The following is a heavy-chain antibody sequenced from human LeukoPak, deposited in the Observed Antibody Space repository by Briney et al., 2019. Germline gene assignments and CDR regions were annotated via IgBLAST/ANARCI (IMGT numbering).Heavy chain of an antibody. CDR1: GYTFTSYY. D-gene: IGHD2-2*01. V-gene: IGHV1-46*01. Sequence: KPGASVKVSCKASGYTFTSYYMHWVRQAPGQGLEWKGIINPSGGSTSYAQKFQGRVTMTRDTSTSTVYMELSSLRSEDTAVYYCAREGFCSSTSCYDYYYYGMDVWGQGTTVTVSS. CDR3: AREGFCSSTSCYDYYYYGMDV. J-gene: IGHJ6*02. CDR2: INPSGGST.